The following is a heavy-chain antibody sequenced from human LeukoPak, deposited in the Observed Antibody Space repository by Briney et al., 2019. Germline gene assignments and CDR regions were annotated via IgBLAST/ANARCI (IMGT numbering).Heavy chain of an antibody. V-gene: IGHV6-1*01. D-gene: IGHD4/OR15-4a*01. CDR1: GDSVSSNSAA. CDR2: AFYRSKWYN. J-gene: IGHJ4*02. Sequence: SQTLSLTCAISGDSVSSNSAAWNWIRQSPSRGLEWLGGAFYRSKWYNDYAVSVKGRITINPDTSNNRFSLQLNSVTPEDTAVYYCARGVQSIDYWGQGTLVTVSS. CDR3: ARGVQSIDY.